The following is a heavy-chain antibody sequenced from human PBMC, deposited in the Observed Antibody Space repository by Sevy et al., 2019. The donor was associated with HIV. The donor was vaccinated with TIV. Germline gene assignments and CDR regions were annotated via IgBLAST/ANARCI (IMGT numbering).Heavy chain of an antibody. CDR1: GGSMNTYY. D-gene: IGHD1-20*01. V-gene: IGHV4-59*01. J-gene: IGHJ4*02. CDR3: ARVGFNWNDVDY. CDR2: IYYSGKT. Sequence: SETLSLTCSVSGGSMNTYYWSWIRQPPGKGLEWIGYIYYSGKTNYNPSLKSRLTMSVDTSKNQFSLKLTSVTAAETAVYYCARVGFNWNDVDYWGQGTLVTVSS.